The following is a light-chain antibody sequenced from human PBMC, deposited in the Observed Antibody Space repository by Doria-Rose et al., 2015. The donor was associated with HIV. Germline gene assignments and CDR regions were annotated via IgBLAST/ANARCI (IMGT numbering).Light chain of an antibody. J-gene: IGLJ1*01. Sequence: KVTISCSGTSSNIGSHSVSWYQQLPGTAPRLLIYDNNKRPSGIPDRFSVSKSGTSATLGITGLQTGDEADYFCGTWDNSLSAHVFGPGTKVTV. CDR1: SSNIGSHS. CDR3: GTWDNSLSAHV. V-gene: IGLV1-51*01. CDR2: DNN.